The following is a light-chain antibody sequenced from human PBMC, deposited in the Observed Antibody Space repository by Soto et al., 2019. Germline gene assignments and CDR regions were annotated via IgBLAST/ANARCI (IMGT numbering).Light chain of an antibody. Sequence: QSALTQPASVSGSPGQSITISCTGTSSDVGGYNYVSWYQQHPGRAPQLMIYDVSNRPSGVSNRFSGSRSGNTASLTISGLQAEDEADYYCSLYATRTTVLFGGGTKVTVL. J-gene: IGLJ2*01. CDR1: SSDVGGYNY. V-gene: IGLV2-14*03. CDR2: DVS. CDR3: SLYATRTTVL.